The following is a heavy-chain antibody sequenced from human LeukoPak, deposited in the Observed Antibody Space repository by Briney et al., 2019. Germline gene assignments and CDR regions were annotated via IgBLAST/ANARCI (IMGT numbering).Heavy chain of an antibody. J-gene: IGHJ5*02. CDR1: GFIFSSNS. CDR2: ISSSSSYI. CDR3: ARDLGQYYDTSDNWFDP. D-gene: IGHD3-22*01. Sequence: GGSLRLSCAASGFIFSSNSMNWVRQAPGKGLEWVSSISSSSSYIHYADSVKGRFTISRDNAKNTLNLQMNSLRAEDTAVYYCARDLGQYYDTSDNWFDPWGQGTLVTVSS. V-gene: IGHV3-21*01.